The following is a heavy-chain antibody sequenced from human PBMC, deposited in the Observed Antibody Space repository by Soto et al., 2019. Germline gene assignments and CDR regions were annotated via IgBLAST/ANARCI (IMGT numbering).Heavy chain of an antibody. D-gene: IGHD1-1*01. V-gene: IGHV3-74*01. J-gene: IGHJ4*02. CDR2: INDDGSST. Sequence: PGGSLRLSCAASGFTVSSYEMDWVRQAPGKGLEWVSRINDDGSSTNYADSVKGRFTISRDNAKNTLYLQMNDLRAEDTAVYYCTRGPRSTSTGTGAFWGQGTLVTSPQ. CDR3: TRGPRSTSTGTGAF. CDR1: GFTVSSYE.